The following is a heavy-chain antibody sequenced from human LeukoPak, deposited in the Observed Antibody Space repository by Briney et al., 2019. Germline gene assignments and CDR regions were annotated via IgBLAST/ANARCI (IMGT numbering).Heavy chain of an antibody. J-gene: IGHJ4*02. CDR2: INHSGST. CDR1: GESFNNYY. D-gene: IGHD3-10*01. CDR3: ARAGWFGELYGPPDF. Sequence: NSSETLSLTCAVYGESFNNYYWTWIRQSPGKGLEWIGEINHSGSTNYNPSLRSRVTISVDPSKNQFSLKLTSVIAADTALYYCARAGWFGELYGPPDFWGQGTLVTVSS. V-gene: IGHV4-34*01.